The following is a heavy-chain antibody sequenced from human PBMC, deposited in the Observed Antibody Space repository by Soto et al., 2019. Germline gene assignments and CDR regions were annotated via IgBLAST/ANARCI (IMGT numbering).Heavy chain of an antibody. CDR1: GFTFSSYG. V-gene: IGHV3-33*01. CDR2: IWYDGSNK. J-gene: IGHJ3*02. D-gene: IGHD2-2*01. Sequence: QVQLVESGGGVVQPGRSLRLSCAASGFTFSSYGMHWVRQAPGKGLEWVAVIWYDGSNKYYADSVKGRFTISRDNSKNTLYLQMNSLRAEDTAVYYCARAQFPTLGYCSRTSCYGDDAFDIWGQGTMVTVSS. CDR3: ARAQFPTLGYCSRTSCYGDDAFDI.